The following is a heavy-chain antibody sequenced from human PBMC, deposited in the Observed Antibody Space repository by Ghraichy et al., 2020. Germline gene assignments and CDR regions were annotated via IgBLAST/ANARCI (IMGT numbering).Heavy chain of an antibody. J-gene: IGHJ4*02. CDR3: TRGGSYYDSSGYSPSSFAFDY. Sequence: GGSLRLSCTASGFTFGDYAMSWFRQAPGKGLEWVGFIRSKAYGGTTEYPASVKGRFTISRDDSKSIAYLQMNSLKTEDTAVYYCTRGGSYYDSSGYSPSSFAFDYWGQGTLVTVSS. CDR2: IRSKAYGGTT. CDR1: GFTFGDYA. V-gene: IGHV3-49*03. D-gene: IGHD3-22*01.